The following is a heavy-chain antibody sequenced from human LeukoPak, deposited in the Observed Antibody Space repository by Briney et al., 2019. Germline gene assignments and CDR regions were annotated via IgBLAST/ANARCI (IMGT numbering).Heavy chain of an antibody. CDR1: GYTFTSYG. CDR2: ISAYNGNT. J-gene: IGHJ4*02. CDR3: ARDVSTTGTYYFDY. Sequence: ASVKVSCKASGYTFTSYGISWVRQAPGQGLEWTGWISAYNGNTNYAQKLQGRVTMTTDTSTSTAYMELRSLRSDDTAVYYCARDVSTTGTYYFDYWGQGTLVTVSS. V-gene: IGHV1-18*01. D-gene: IGHD1-1*01.